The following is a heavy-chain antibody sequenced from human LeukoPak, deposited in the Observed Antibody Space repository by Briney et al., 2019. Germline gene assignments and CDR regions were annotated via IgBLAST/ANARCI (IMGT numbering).Heavy chain of an antibody. Sequence: GRSLRLSCAASGFTFSSYPMHWVRQAPGKGLEWVAVISHDGSNKYYADSVKGRFTISRDNSKNTLYVQMNSLRPEDTAVYHCARDRGATYYYYAMDVWGQGTTVTVSS. V-gene: IGHV3-30-3*01. J-gene: IGHJ6*02. CDR3: ARDRGATYYYYAMDV. CDR2: ISHDGSNK. CDR1: GFTFSSYP.